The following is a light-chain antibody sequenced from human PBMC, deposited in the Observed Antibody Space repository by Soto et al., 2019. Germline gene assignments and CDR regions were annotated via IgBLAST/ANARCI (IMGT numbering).Light chain of an antibody. Sequence: EIVMTQSPATLSLSPGERATLSCRASLSVSSDLAWYRQKPGQAPRLLIYRAFTRATGIPARFSGSGFGTDFTLTISSLQSEDFAVYYCRQYKEWPPWTFGQGTKVDIK. CDR3: RQYKEWPPWT. V-gene: IGKV3-15*01. CDR2: RAF. CDR1: LSVSSD. J-gene: IGKJ1*01.